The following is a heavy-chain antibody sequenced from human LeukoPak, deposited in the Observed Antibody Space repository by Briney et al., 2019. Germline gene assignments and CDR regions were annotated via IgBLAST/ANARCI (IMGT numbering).Heavy chain of an antibody. CDR2: ISGSGGST. D-gene: IGHD3-22*01. Sequence: GGSLRLPCAASGFTFSNYAMSWVRQAPGKGLEWVSSISGSGGSTYYADSVKGRFTISRDNSKNTLFLQMNSLRAEDTAVYYCAKDPYYYDTSGYNGDHWGQGTLVTVSS. CDR1: GFTFSNYA. V-gene: IGHV3-23*01. J-gene: IGHJ4*02. CDR3: AKDPYYYDTSGYNGDH.